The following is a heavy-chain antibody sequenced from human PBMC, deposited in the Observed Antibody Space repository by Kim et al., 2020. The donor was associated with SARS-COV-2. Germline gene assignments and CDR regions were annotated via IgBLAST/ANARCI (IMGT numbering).Heavy chain of an antibody. CDR3: VRDPGALDF. Sequence: PTYYRDAVRGRVTSSRDNGKNSLYLQMHSLRDEDTAVYYCVRDPGALDFWGHGTQVTVSS. V-gene: IGHV3-48*02. CDR2: PT. J-gene: IGHJ4*01.